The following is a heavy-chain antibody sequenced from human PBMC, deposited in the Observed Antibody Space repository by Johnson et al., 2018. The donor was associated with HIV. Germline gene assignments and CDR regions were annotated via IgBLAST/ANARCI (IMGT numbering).Heavy chain of an antibody. CDR3: ARELRGGHTDAFDI. V-gene: IGHV3-11*04. D-gene: IGHD5-18*01. CDR2: ISRSGSTI. CDR1: GFTFSDYY. J-gene: IGHJ3*02. Sequence: QEQLVESGGGLVKPGGSLRLSCAASGFTFSDYYMSWIRQAPGTGLEWVSYISRSGSTIYYADSVKGRFTISRDNAKNSLYLQMNSLRAEDTAVYYCARELRGGHTDAFDIWGQGTMVTVSS.